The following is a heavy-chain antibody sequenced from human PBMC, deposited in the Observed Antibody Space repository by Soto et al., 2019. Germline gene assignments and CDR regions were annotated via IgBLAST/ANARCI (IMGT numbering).Heavy chain of an antibody. CDR2: ISYDGSNK. J-gene: IGHJ5*02. V-gene: IGHV3-30-3*01. CDR1: GFTFSSYA. D-gene: IGHD6-6*01. CDR3: ERGQLEGSNWFDP. Sequence: QVQLVESGGGVVQPGRSLRLSCAASGFTFSSYAMHWVRQAPGKGLEWVAVISYDGSNKYYADSVKGRFTISRDNSKNTLYLQLNSLRAEDTAVYYCERGQLEGSNWFDPWGQGTLVTVSS.